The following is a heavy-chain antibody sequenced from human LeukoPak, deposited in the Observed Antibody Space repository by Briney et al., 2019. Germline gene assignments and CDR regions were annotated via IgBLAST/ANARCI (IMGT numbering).Heavy chain of an antibody. D-gene: IGHD3-22*01. Sequence: PGRSLRLSCAASGFTFSSYGMHWGRQAPGKGLEWVAVISYDGSNKYYADSVKGRFTISRDNSKNTLYLQMNSLRAEDTAVYYCAKDMCLDYDSSPSCWYFDLWGRGTLVTVSS. CDR2: ISYDGSNK. CDR3: AKDMCLDYDSSPSCWYFDL. V-gene: IGHV3-30*18. CDR1: GFTFSSYG. J-gene: IGHJ2*01.